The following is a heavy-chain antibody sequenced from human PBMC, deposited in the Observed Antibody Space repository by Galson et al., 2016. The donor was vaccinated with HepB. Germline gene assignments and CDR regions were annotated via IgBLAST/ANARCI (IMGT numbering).Heavy chain of an antibody. CDR2: IDPSDSYT. CDR3: ARLSVPREIATSGWPRRF. CDR1: GYNFTTYW. V-gene: IGHV5-10-1*01. Sequence: QSGAEVKKPGESLTISCKGSGYNFTTYWITWVRQMPGKGLEWMGRIDPSDSYTNYRPSLEGHVTVSIDKSISTAYLQWNSLQASDTAMYYCARLSVPREIATSGWPRRFWGQATLLPVTS. D-gene: IGHD6-19*01. J-gene: IGHJ4*02.